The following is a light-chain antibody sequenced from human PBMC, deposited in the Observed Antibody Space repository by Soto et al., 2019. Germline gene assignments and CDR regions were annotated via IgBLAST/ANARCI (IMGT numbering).Light chain of an antibody. Sequence: QSALTQPASVSGSPGQSITISCTGTSSDVGVYNYVSWYQQHPGKAPKLIIYEVNHRPSGVSNRFSGSKSGNTASLTISRLQAEDEAHYHCSSYTTISTLIFGGATKVTVL. V-gene: IGLV2-14*01. CDR2: EVN. CDR1: SSDVGVYNY. J-gene: IGLJ2*01. CDR3: SSYTTISTLI.